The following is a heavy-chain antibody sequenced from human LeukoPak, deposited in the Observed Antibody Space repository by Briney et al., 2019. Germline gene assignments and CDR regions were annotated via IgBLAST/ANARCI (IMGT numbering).Heavy chain of an antibody. J-gene: IGHJ4*02. CDR3: AKGPLRGVTKGPIDF. Sequence: GGSLRLSCAASGFSFDDYGMSWVRQAPGKGLEWVSGINWNGGSTGYADSVKGRFTISRDNAKNSLSLQMNSLRAEDTAIYYCAKGPLRGVTKGPIDFWGQGTLVTVSS. CDR2: INWNGGST. V-gene: IGHV3-20*04. CDR1: GFSFDDYG. D-gene: IGHD3-10*01.